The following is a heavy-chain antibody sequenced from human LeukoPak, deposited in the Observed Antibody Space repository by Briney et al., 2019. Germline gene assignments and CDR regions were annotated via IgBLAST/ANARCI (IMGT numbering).Heavy chain of an antibody. V-gene: IGHV1-58*01. Sequence: SVKVSCKASGFTFTSSAVQWVRQARGQRLEWIGWIVVGSGNTNYAQKFQERVTITRDMSTSTAYMELSSLRSEDTAVYYCAAGQFVLGYCSGGSCYSEWGQGTLVTVSS. CDR1: GFTFTSSA. J-gene: IGHJ4*02. CDR2: IVVGSGNT. D-gene: IGHD2-15*01. CDR3: AAGQFVLGYCSGGSCYSE.